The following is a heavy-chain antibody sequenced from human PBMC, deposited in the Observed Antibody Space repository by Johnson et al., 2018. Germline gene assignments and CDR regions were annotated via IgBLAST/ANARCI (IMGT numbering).Heavy chain of an antibody. V-gene: IGHV3-30*03. J-gene: IGHJ2*01. CDR1: GFSFSHYG. Sequence: QVQLVESGGGVVQPGRSLRLSCAASGFSFSHYGMHWVRQAPGKGLEWVAAISYDGSKSYYGDSVKGRFTISRDNSQNSLYVQMNSLTTGDTAVYYCARDADTTVRDWYFDLWGRGTLVTVSS. CDR3: ARDADTTVRDWYFDL. CDR2: ISYDGSKS. D-gene: IGHD1-1*01.